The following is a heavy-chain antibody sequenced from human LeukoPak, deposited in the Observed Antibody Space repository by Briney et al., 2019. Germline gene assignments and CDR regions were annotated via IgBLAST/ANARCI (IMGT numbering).Heavy chain of an antibody. J-gene: IGHJ4*02. V-gene: IGHV3-48*03. CDR2: ISGSGSTT. CDR3: ARVYGYWESGKYHFDY. CDR1: GFTLSNYE. D-gene: IGHD2-8*02. Sequence: GGSLRLSCAVSGFTLSNYEMNWVRQAPGKGLEWVSYISGSGSTTYYADSVQGRFTISRDNAKNSLYLEMNSLRAEDTAVYYCARVYGYWESGKYHFDYWGQGTLVTVSS.